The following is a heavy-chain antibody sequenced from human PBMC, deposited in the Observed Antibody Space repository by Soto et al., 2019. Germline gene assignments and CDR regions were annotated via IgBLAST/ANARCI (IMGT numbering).Heavy chain of an antibody. Sequence: SETLSLTCSVSGGSVSDKTYDWSWIRQPPXKRLEWIGYVYYSGTTNYNPSLKSRVTISVDLPKNRFSLRLSSVTTADTALYYCARTTAVPNTLRSRYFFDYWGQGTLVTVSS. D-gene: IGHD4-17*01. J-gene: IGHJ4*02. CDR3: ARTTAVPNTLRSRYFFDY. V-gene: IGHV4-61*01. CDR1: GGSVSDKTYD. CDR2: VYYSGTT.